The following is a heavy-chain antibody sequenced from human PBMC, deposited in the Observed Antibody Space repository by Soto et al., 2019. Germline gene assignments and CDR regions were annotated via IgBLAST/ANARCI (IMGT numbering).Heavy chain of an antibody. CDR2: ISAYNGNT. CDR3: ATGGDMSGWYDFGY. V-gene: IGHV1-18*01. D-gene: IGHD6-19*01. J-gene: IGHJ4*02. Sequence: ASVKVSCKASGYTFTSYGISWVRQAPGQGLEWMGWISAYNGNTNYAQKLQGRVTMATDTSTSTAYMELRSLRSDDTAVYYCATGGDMSGWYDFGYWGQGTLVTVSS. CDR1: GYTFTSYG.